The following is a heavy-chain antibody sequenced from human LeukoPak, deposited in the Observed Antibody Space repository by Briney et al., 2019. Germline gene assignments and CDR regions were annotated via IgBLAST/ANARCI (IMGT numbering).Heavy chain of an antibody. CDR2: ISSSSSYI. D-gene: IGHD3-3*01. J-gene: IGHJ5*02. CDR1: GFTFSSYS. V-gene: IGHV3-21*04. CDR3: ARTPRLEWLLYGGWFDP. Sequence: GGSLRLSCAASGFTFSSYSMNWVRQAPGKGLEWVSSISSSSSYIYYADSVKGRFTISRDNAKNSLYLQMNSLRAEDTAVYYCARTPRLEWLLYGGWFDPWGQGTLVTVSS.